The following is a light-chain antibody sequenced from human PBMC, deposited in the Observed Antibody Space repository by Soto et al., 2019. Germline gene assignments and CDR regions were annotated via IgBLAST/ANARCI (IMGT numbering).Light chain of an antibody. Sequence: DIQMTQSPSSVSASVGDRVTITCRASQDISTWLAWYQQKPGKAPKLLIYDASSLESGVPARFSGSGFGTDFTLPISSLQPEDFATYYCQQANSFPFTFGPGTKGDIK. CDR1: QDISTW. CDR2: DAS. CDR3: QQANSFPFT. J-gene: IGKJ3*01. V-gene: IGKV1-12*01.